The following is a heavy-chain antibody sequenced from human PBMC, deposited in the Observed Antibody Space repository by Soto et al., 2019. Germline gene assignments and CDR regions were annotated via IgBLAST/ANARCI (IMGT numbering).Heavy chain of an antibody. CDR1: SGSISSSNW. V-gene: IGHV4-4*02. CDR2: IYHSGST. J-gene: IGHJ6*03. CDR3: ARAGQQLDRSYYYYMDV. Sequence: SETLSLTCAVSSGSISSSNWWSWVRQPPGKGLEWIGEIYHSGSTNYNPSLKSRVTISVDKSKNQFSLKLSSVTAADTAVYYYARAGQQLDRSYYYYMDVWGKGTTVTVSS. D-gene: IGHD6-13*01.